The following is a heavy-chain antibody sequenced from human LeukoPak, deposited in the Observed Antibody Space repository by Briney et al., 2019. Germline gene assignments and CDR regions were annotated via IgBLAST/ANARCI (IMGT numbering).Heavy chain of an antibody. CDR3: ARDLAVLLPYYFDY. J-gene: IGHJ4*02. Sequence: GGSLRLSCAASGFTFSSYAMHWVRQAPGKGLEWVAVISYDGSNKYYADSVKGRFTISRDNSKNTLYLQMNSLRAEDTAVYYCARDLAVLLPYYFDYWGQGTLVTVSS. CDR1: GFTFSSYA. D-gene: IGHD3-10*01. CDR2: ISYDGSNK. V-gene: IGHV3-30-3*01.